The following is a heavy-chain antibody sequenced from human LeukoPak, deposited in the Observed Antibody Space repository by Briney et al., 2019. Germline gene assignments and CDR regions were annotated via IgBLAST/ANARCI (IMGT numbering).Heavy chain of an antibody. V-gene: IGHV3-7*01. Sequence: GEPLRHSCAASGFTISSHWMRWVRQAPGKGLEWVANIKPDGSEKHSVDSVKGRFTISRDNAKISLYLQMNSLRIESTAVCYCARAGYYYDSSGYRAAFDIWGQGTIVTVSS. D-gene: IGHD3-22*01. CDR3: ARAGYYYDSSGYRAAFDI. CDR1: GFTISSHW. CDR2: IKPDGSEK. J-gene: IGHJ3*02.